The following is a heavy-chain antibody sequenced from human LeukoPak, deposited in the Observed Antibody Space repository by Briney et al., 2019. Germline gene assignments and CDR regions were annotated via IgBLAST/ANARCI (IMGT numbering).Heavy chain of an antibody. CDR1: GGSITSYY. CDR3: ARSESRNWFDP. CDR2: MYYSGST. Sequence: PSETLSLTCSVSGGSITSYYWNWIRQPPGKGLEWIGHMYYSGSTNYNPSLKSRVTISVDTFKNQFSLKVSSVTAADTAVYYCARSESRNWFDPWGQGTLVAVSS. V-gene: IGHV4-59*01. J-gene: IGHJ5*02.